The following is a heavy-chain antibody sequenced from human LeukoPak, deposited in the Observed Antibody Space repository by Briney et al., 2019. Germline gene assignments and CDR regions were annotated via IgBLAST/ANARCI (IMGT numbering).Heavy chain of an antibody. V-gene: IGHV4-59*01. CDR1: GGSISSYY. Sequence: SETLSLTCAVSGGSISSYYWSWIRQSPGKGLEWIGYIYYSGSTNYNPSLKSRVTISVDTSKSQFSLKLSSVTAADTAVYYCARASSGWYNWFDPWGQGTLVTVSS. D-gene: IGHD6-19*01. J-gene: IGHJ5*02. CDR3: ARASSGWYNWFDP. CDR2: IYYSGST.